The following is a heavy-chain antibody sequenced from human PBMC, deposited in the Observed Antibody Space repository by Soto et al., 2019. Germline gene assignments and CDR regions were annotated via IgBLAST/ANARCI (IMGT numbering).Heavy chain of an antibody. J-gene: IGHJ3*02. CDR1: GGSISSSSYY. D-gene: IGHD3-10*01. CDR3: ARLPRYGSGSYFKRDAFDI. CDR2: IYYSGST. Sequence: QLQLQESGPGLVKPSETLSLTCTVSGGSISSSSYYWGWIRQPPGKGLEWIGSIYYSGSTYYNPSLKSRVTISVDTSKNQFSLKLSSVTAADTAVYYCARLPRYGSGSYFKRDAFDIWGQGTMVTVSS. V-gene: IGHV4-39*01.